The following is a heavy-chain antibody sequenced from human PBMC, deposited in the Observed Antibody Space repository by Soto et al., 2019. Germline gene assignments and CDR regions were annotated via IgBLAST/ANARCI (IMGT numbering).Heavy chain of an antibody. CDR3: AKVRVGIDVDFDY. V-gene: IGHV3-23*04. D-gene: IGHD2-21*01. CDR1: GFTFSNSA. J-gene: IGHJ4*02. CDR2: IRDSDSGGST. Sequence: VQLVESGGGVVQPGGSLRLSCAASGFTFSNSAMTWVRQAPAKGLEWVSTIRDSDSGGSTFYADSVKGRFTISRDDSKNTLYLQMSSLRAEDTAMYYCAKVRVGIDVDFDYWGQGALVTVSS.